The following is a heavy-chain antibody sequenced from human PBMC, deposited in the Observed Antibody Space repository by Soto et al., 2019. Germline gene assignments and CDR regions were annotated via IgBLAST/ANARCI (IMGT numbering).Heavy chain of an antibody. CDR1: GFTFSGSA. D-gene: IGHD6-19*01. Sequence: EVQLVESGGGLVQPGGSLKLSCAASGFTFSGSAMHWVRQASGKGLEWVGRIRSKANSYATAYAASVKGRFTISRDDSKNTAYLQMNSLKTEDTAVYYCTRSYSGGLGYWGQGTLVTVSS. V-gene: IGHV3-73*02. CDR3: TRSYSGGLGY. CDR2: IRSKANSYAT. J-gene: IGHJ4*02.